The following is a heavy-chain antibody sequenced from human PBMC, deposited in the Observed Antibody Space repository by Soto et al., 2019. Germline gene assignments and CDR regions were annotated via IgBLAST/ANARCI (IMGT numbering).Heavy chain of an antibody. Sequence: QMQLQESGPNLVKPSQTLSLNCTVSGYSMTSGGYYWSWVRHLPGKGLEWIGYIYYSGTSHYNPSLKSRISMSVDPPKNQFSLKLTSVTAADTAVYYCATLLGGHQHYYIGLDVWGQGTAVTVSS. J-gene: IGHJ6*02. CDR2: IYYSGTS. D-gene: IGHD1-26*01. CDR3: ATLLGGHQHYYIGLDV. V-gene: IGHV4-31*03. CDR1: GYSMTSGGYY.